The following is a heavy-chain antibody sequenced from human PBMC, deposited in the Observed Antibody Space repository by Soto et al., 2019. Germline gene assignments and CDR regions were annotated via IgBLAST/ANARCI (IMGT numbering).Heavy chain of an antibody. D-gene: IGHD6-19*01. Sequence: EVQLLESGGGLVQPGGSLRLSCAASGFTFSSYAMSWVRQTPGKGLEWVSGIRGGGGNTYYADSVTGRFTISRDNSRNTLYLQMNSLRAADTAIYCCAKYRGDGGRFSGIAVAGIPSWGQGTLVTVSS. CDR3: AKYRGDGGRFSGIAVAGIPS. CDR1: GFTFSSYA. CDR2: IRGGGGNT. V-gene: IGHV3-23*01. J-gene: IGHJ5*02.